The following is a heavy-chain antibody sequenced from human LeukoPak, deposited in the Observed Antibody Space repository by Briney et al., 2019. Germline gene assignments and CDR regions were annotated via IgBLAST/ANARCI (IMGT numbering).Heavy chain of an antibody. CDR2: IIPIFGTA. CDR1: GGTFSSYA. D-gene: IGHD3-22*01. J-gene: IGHJ4*02. CDR3: AREGRCYDSSGYYYY. V-gene: IGHV1-69*05. Sequence: GASVKVSCKASGGTFSSYAISWVRQAPGQGLEWMGRIIPIFGTANYAQKFQGRVTITTDESTSTAYMELSSLRSEDTAVYYCAREGRCYDSSGYYYYWGQGTLVTVSS.